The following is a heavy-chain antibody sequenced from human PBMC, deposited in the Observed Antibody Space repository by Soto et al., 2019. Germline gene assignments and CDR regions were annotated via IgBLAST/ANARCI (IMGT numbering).Heavy chain of an antibody. CDR1: GFTFSSYV. J-gene: IGHJ4*02. CDR3: AKDTLRFLEWLSSDYFDY. CDR2: ISYDGSNK. D-gene: IGHD3-3*01. V-gene: IGHV3-30*18. Sequence: GGSLRLSYAASGFTFSSYVMHWVRQAPGKGLEWVAVISYDGSNKYYADSVKGRSTISRDNSKNTLYLQMNSLRAEDTAVYYCAKDTLRFLEWLSSDYFDYWGQGTLVTVSS.